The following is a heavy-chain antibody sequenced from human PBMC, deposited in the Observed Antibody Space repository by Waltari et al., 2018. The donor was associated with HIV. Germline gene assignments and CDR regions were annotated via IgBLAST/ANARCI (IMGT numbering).Heavy chain of an antibody. J-gene: IGHJ5*02. CDR1: GFTFSSYW. V-gene: IGHV3-7*01. Sequence: EVQLVESGGGLVQPGGSLRLSCAASGFTFSSYWMSWVRQAPGGGREWVANIRREGSEKYYVDSVKGRFTISRDNAKNSLYLQINSLRAEDTAVYYCAGRSPARRLNWFDPWGQGTLVIVSS. CDR3: AGRSPARRLNWFDP. CDR2: IRREGSEK. D-gene: IGHD2-8*01.